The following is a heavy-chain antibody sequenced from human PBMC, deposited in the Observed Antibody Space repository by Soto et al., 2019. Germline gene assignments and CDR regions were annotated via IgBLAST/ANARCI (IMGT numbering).Heavy chain of an antibody. Sequence: QVQLVESGGGVVQSGRSLRLSCAASGFAFSTYGMHWVRQAPGKGLEWVAMTWHDGGNKYYADSVKGRFTISRDNSKNTPKMQLNSLRAEDTAVYYCASDLDWLLAFDYWGQGDLVTVSS. CDR3: ASDLDWLLAFDY. V-gene: IGHV3-33*01. J-gene: IGHJ4*02. CDR2: TWHDGGNK. D-gene: IGHD3-9*01. CDR1: GFAFSTYG.